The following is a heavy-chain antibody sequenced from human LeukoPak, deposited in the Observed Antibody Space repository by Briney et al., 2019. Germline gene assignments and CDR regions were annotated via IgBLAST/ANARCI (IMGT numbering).Heavy chain of an antibody. V-gene: IGHV4-4*02. CDR2: IHHSGST. CDR3: ARRDYYDSTGYYPTRY. D-gene: IGHD3-22*01. CDR1: GGSISSSNW. J-gene: IGHJ4*02. Sequence: SETLSLTCAVSGGSISSSNWWSWVRQPPGEGLEWIGEIHHSGSTNYNPSLKSRVTISIDKSKNEFSLKLTSVTAADTAVYYCARRDYYDSTGYYPTRYWGQGTLVTVSS.